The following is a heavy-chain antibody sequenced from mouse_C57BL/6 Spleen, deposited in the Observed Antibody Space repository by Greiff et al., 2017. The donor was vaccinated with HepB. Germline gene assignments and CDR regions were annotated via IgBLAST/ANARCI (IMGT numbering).Heavy chain of an antibody. Sequence: QVQLQQPGAELVRPGTSVKLSCKASGYTFTSYWMHWVKQRPGQGLEWIGVIDPSDIYTNYNQKFKGKATLTVDTSSSTAYMQLSRLTSEDSAVYYCASLTGTENYWGQGTTLTVSS. V-gene: IGHV1-59*01. CDR2: IDPSDIYT. CDR3: ASLTGTENY. CDR1: GYTFTSYW. J-gene: IGHJ2*01. D-gene: IGHD4-1*01.